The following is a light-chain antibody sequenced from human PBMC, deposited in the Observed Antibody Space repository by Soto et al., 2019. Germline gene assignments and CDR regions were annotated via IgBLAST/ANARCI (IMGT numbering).Light chain of an antibody. CDR1: SSDVGSYNL. CDR3: CSYAGSSTFDVV. CDR2: EGS. V-gene: IGLV2-23*03. J-gene: IGLJ2*01. Sequence: QSALTQPASVSGSPGQSITISCTGTSSDVGSYNLVSWYQQHPGKAPKLMIYEGSKRPSGVSNRFSGSKSGNTASLTISGLQAKDEADNYCCSYAGSSTFDVVFGGGTKLTVL.